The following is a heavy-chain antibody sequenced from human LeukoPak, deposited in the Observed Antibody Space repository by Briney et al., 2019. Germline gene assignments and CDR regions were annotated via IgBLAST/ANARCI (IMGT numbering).Heavy chain of an antibody. CDR2: ISWNSGSI. CDR1: GFNFDHYA. J-gene: IGHJ5*02. V-gene: IGHV3-9*01. D-gene: IGHD3-22*01. CDR3: AKDIGAIRALITS. Sequence: PGGSLRLSCVASGFNFDHYAMHWVRQFPGKGLEWLTGISWNSGSIGYADSVKGRFTISRDNAKNSLYLQMNSLRSEDTALYYCAKDIGAIRALITSWGQGTLVTVSS.